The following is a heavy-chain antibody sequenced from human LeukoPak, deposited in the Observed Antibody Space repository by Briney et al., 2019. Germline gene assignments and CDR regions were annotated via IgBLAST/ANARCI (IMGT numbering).Heavy chain of an antibody. V-gene: IGHV3-23*01. CDR2: ISGSGGST. D-gene: IGHD3-9*01. CDR3: AKRGKGAYYDILTGYLDY. CDR1: GFTFSSYG. Sequence: GGSLRLSCAASGFTFSSYGMSWVRQAPGKGLEWVSAISGSGGSTYYADSVKGRFTISRDNSKNTLYLQMNSLRAEDTAVYYCAKRGKGAYYDILTGYLDYWGQGTLVTVSS. J-gene: IGHJ4*02.